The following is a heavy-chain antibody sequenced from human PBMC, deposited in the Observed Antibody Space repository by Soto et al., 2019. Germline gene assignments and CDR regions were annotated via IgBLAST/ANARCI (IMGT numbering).Heavy chain of an antibody. Sequence: SVKVSCKASGGTFSIYAISWVRQAPGQGLEWMGGIIPIFGTANYAQKFQGRATITADESTSTAYMELSSLRSEDTAVYYCARTSAGTTYPDYYYYGMDVWGQGTTVTVSS. D-gene: IGHD1-7*01. CDR1: GGTFSIYA. J-gene: IGHJ6*02. CDR2: IIPIFGTA. CDR3: ARTSAGTTYPDYYYYGMDV. V-gene: IGHV1-69*13.